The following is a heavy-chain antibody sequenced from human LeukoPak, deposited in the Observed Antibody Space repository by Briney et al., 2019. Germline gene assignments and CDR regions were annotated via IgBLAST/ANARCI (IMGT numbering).Heavy chain of an antibody. CDR2: IYPGDSDT. V-gene: IGHV5-51*01. CDR1: GYSFTSYW. Sequence: GESLKISCKGSGYSFTSYWICWVCQMPGKGLEWMGIIYPGDSDTRYSPSSQGQVTISADKSISTAYLQWSSLKASDTAMYYCARYYYDSSGYYPYYFDYWGQGTLVTVSS. D-gene: IGHD3-22*01. CDR3: ARYYYDSSGYYPYYFDY. J-gene: IGHJ4*02.